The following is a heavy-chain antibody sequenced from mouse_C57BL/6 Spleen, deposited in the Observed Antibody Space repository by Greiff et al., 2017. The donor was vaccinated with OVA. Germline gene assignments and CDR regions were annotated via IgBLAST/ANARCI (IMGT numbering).Heavy chain of an antibody. V-gene: IGHV10-1*01. CDR1: GFSFNTYA. J-gene: IGHJ2*01. CDR2: IRSKSNNYAT. D-gene: IGHD2-4*01. CDR3: VRQDYDYDARYYFDY. Sequence: EVQLVESGGGLVQPKGSLKLSCAASGFSFNTYAMNWVRQAPGKGLEWVARIRSKSNNYATYYADSVKDRFTISRDDSESMLYLQMNNLKTEDTAMYYCVRQDYDYDARYYFDYWGQGTTLTVSS.